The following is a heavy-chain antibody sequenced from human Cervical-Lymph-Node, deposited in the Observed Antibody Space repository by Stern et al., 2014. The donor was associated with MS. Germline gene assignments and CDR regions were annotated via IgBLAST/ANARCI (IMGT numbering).Heavy chain of an antibody. J-gene: IGHJ4*02. CDR2: IRYDGSNP. V-gene: IGHV3-33*01. D-gene: IGHD6-13*01. CDR3: ASAYSSSHYYFDY. Sequence: QLVQSGGGVVQPGRSLRLSCAASGFSFSRYAMHWVRQAPGKGLEWVALIRYDGSNPYYADSVTGRFTISRDNFKNTLYLQMNSLRAEDTAVYYCASAYSSSHYYFDYWGQGTLVTVSS. CDR1: GFSFSRYA.